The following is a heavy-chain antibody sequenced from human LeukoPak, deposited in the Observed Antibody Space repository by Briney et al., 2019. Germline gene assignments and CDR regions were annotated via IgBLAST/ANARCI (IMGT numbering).Heavy chain of an antibody. CDR2: AFSDGNT. V-gene: IGHV3-66*04. CDR1: GITVNSTY. D-gene: IGHD6-19*01. Sequence: GGSLRLSCAASGITVNSTYISWFRQAPGKGLEWVSVAFSDGNTYYAGSVKGRFTISRDNSKNTLFLQMNSLRAEDTAVYYCARLFGSGWPGYFYCAMDVWGQGTTVAVSS. J-gene: IGHJ6*02. CDR3: ARLFGSGWPGYFYCAMDV.